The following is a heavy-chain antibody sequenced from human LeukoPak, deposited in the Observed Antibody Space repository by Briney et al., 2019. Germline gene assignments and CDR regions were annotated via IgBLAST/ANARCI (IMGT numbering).Heavy chain of an antibody. D-gene: IGHD3-22*01. J-gene: IGHJ6*03. CDR2: INHSGST. CDR3: ARGIADYYDSSGYFRDYYYMDV. Sequence: SETLSLTCAVYGGSFRGYYWSWIRQPPGKGLEWIGEINHSGSTNYSPSLKSRVTISVDTSKNQFSLKLSSVTAADTAVYYCARGIADYYDSSGYFRDYYYMDVWGKGTTVTVSS. CDR1: GGSFRGYY. V-gene: IGHV4-34*01.